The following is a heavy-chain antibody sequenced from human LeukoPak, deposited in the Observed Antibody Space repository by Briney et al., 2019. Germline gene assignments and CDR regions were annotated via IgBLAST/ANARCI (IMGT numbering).Heavy chain of an antibody. D-gene: IGHD1-26*01. Sequence: PGRSLRLSCAASGFTFSSYGMHWVRQAPGKGLEWVAVTWYDGSNKYYADSVKGRFTISRDNSKNTLYLQMNSLRAEDTAVYYCARDRSESFDYWGQGTLVTVSS. J-gene: IGHJ4*02. V-gene: IGHV3-33*01. CDR3: ARDRSESFDY. CDR1: GFTFSSYG. CDR2: TWYDGSNK.